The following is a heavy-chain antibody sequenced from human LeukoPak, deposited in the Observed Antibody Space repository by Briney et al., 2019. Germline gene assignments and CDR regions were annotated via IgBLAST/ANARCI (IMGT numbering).Heavy chain of an antibody. CDR1: GGSISSSSYY. CDR3: ARHEDMLDFDY. D-gene: IGHD2-8*01. J-gene: IGHJ4*02. V-gene: IGHV4-39*01. CDR2: IYYSGST. Sequence: SETLSLTCTVSGGSISSSSYYWGWIRQPPGKGQEWIGSIYYSGSTYYNPSLKSRVTISVDTSKNQFSLKLSSVTAADTAVYYCARHEDMLDFDYWGQGTLVTVSS.